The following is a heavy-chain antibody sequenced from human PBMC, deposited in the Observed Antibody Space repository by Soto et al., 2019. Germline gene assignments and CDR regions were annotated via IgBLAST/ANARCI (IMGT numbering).Heavy chain of an antibody. CDR1: EFTFSSYG. D-gene: IGHD3-10*01. J-gene: IGHJ4*02. CDR3: AKDSGAQYYFDY. Sequence: GGSLRLSCAASEFTFSSYGMHWVRQAPGKGLEWVAVISYDGSNKYYADSVKGRFTISRDNSKNTLYLQMNSLRAEDTAVYYCAKDSGAQYYFDYWGQGTLVTVSS. V-gene: IGHV3-30*18. CDR2: ISYDGSNK.